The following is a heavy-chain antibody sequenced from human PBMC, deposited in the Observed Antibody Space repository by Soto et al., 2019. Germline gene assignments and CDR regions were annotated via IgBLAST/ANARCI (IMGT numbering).Heavy chain of an antibody. CDR1: GFTFTSSA. J-gene: IGHJ6*02. Sequence: ASVKVSCKPSGFTFTSSAVPWVRQARGQRLERIGLIVVGSGNTNYAQKFQEIVTITRDMSTSTAYMELSSLRSEDTAVYYCAAGGIVVVPAADKSYGMDVWGQGTTVTVSS. CDR3: AAGGIVVVPAADKSYGMDV. D-gene: IGHD2-2*01. V-gene: IGHV1-58*01. CDR2: IVVGSGNT.